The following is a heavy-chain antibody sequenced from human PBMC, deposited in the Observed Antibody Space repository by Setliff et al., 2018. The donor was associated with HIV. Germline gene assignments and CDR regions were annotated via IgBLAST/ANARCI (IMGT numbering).Heavy chain of an antibody. CDR1: GYTFTSYA. V-gene: IGHV1-3*01. CDR3: ATGHYDYWNGYSARGPLDY. Sequence: GASVKVSCKASGYTFTSYAMHWVRQAPGQRLEWMGWINAGNGNIKYYGNYVKGRFIVSRDNPKKTLYLQMSSLRVEDTAVYYCATGHYDYWNGYSARGPLDYWGQGTLVTVSS. D-gene: IGHD3-3*01. J-gene: IGHJ4*02. CDR2: INAGNGNI.